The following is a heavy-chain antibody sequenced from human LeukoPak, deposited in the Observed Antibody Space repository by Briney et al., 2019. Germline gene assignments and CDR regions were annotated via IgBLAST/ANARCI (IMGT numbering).Heavy chain of an antibody. Sequence: GASVKVSCKASGYTFTGYYMHWVRQAPGQGLEWMGRINPNSGGTNYAQKFQGWVTMTRDTSIRTEYRELGRLKSEDTAVYYCERVRRGVFDYWGQGTLVTVSS. D-gene: IGHD1-1*01. CDR2: INPNSGGT. CDR3: ERVRRGVFDY. CDR1: GYTFTGYY. J-gene: IGHJ4*02. V-gene: IGHV1-2*04.